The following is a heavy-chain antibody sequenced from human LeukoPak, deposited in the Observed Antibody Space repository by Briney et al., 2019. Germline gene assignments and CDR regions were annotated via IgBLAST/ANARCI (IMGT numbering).Heavy chain of an antibody. D-gene: IGHD6-19*01. CDR3: ARVHSSGWYGYYYMDV. Sequence: GGSLRLSCAASGFTFSSYAMSWVRQAPGKGLEWVSAISGSGGSIYYADSVKGRFTISRDNAKNSLYLQMNSLRAEDTAVYYCARVHSSGWYGYYYMDVWGKGTTVTISS. J-gene: IGHJ6*03. CDR1: GFTFSSYA. CDR2: ISGSGGSI. V-gene: IGHV3-23*01.